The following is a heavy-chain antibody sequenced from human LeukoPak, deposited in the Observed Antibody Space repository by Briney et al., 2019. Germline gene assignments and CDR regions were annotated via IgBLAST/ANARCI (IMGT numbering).Heavy chain of an antibody. V-gene: IGHV1-2*02. CDR1: GYKFTDDY. Sequence: ASVKVSCKASGYKFTDDYMHWVRQAPGQGLEFMGWINPDSGFTNYAQKVKGRVTMTRDTSISTAYLEVRSLTSDDTAVYYCAPTAESYTSWWKVWGQGTRVTVSS. D-gene: IGHD3-16*01. CDR3: APTAESYTSWWKV. J-gene: IGHJ4*02. CDR2: INPDSGFT.